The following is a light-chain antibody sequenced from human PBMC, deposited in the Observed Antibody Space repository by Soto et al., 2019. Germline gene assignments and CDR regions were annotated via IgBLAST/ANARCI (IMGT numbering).Light chain of an antibody. Sequence: DIEMTQSPSSLSASVGDRVTITCRARQSIDTYLNWYQKKPGKAPKLMLYAASSLPIGVPSRFSGSRSGANFTLTILSRQPADFATYYCQQRASSRPSFGGGTKVDI. CDR2: AAS. CDR3: QQRASSRPS. J-gene: IGKJ4*01. V-gene: IGKV1-39*01. CDR1: QSIDTY.